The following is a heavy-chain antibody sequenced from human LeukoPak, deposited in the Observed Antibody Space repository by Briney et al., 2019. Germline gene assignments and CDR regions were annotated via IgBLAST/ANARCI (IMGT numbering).Heavy chain of an antibody. J-gene: IGHJ4*02. Sequence: SVKVSCKASGYTFISYGISWVRQAPGQGLEWMGWISAYNGNTNYAQKLQGRVTMTTDTSTSTAYMELRSLRSDDTAVYYCARWHKQYGSGSYYKVWGQGTLVTVSS. CDR3: ARWHKQYGSGSYYKV. CDR1: GYTFISYG. V-gene: IGHV1-18*01. CDR2: ISAYNGNT. D-gene: IGHD3-10*01.